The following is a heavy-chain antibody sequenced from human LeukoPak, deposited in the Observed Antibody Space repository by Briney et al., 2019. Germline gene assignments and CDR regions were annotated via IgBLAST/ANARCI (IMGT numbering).Heavy chain of an antibody. CDR2: ISYDGSNK. CDR3: ARDKYSYGFFDY. Sequence: GSLRLSCAASGFTFSSYAMHWVRQAPGKGLEWVAVISYDGSNKYYADSVKGRFTISRDNSKNTLYPQMNSLRAEDTAVYYCARDKYSYGFFDYWGQGTLVTVSS. D-gene: IGHD5-18*01. CDR1: GFTFSSYA. J-gene: IGHJ4*02. V-gene: IGHV3-30-3*01.